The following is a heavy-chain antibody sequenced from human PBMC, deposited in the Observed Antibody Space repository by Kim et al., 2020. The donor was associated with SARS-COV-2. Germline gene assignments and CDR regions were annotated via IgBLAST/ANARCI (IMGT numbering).Heavy chain of an antibody. V-gene: IGHV3-23*01. CDR1: GFTFSNYA. Sequence: GGSLRLSCTASGFTFSNYAMSWVRQAPGTGLEWVSGISGSGDSTYYADSVKGRFTISRDNSKDTLYLQMNSLIADDTAIYYCATVFPDSSGNDYWGQGTLVTVS. J-gene: IGHJ4*02. D-gene: IGHD3-22*01. CDR2: ISGSGDST. CDR3: ATVFPDSSGNDY.